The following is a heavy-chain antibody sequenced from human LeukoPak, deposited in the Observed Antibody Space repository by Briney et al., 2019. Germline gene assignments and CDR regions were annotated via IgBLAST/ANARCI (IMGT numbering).Heavy chain of an antibody. CDR1: GGSISSYY. V-gene: IGHV4-4*07. J-gene: IGHJ4*02. CDR3: ARDYDSSGPQKNFFDF. Sequence: SSETLSLTCTVSGGSISSYYWSWIRQPAGKGLEWIGRIYTSGSTNYNPSLKSRVTMSVDTSKNQFSLKLSSVTAADTAVYYCARDYDSSGPQKNFFDFWGQGTLVTVSS. D-gene: IGHD3-22*01. CDR2: IYTSGST.